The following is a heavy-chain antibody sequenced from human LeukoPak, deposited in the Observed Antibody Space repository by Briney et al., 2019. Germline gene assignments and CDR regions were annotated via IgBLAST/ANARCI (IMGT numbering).Heavy chain of an antibody. CDR3: AREGDGYSHFDY. D-gene: IGHD5-12*01. Sequence: GGSLRLSCAASGFTFSSYGVHWVRQAPGKGLEWVAVIWYDGSNKYYADSVKGRFTISRDNSKNTLYLQMNSLRAEDTAVYYCAREGDGYSHFDYWGQGTLVTVSS. CDR1: GFTFSSYG. V-gene: IGHV3-33*01. J-gene: IGHJ4*02. CDR2: IWYDGSNK.